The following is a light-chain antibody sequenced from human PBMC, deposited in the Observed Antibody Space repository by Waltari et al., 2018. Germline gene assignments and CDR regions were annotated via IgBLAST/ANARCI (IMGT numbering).Light chain of an antibody. CDR3: ATWDDSLNGRV. CDR1: SPNIGINT. CDR2: AHY. Sequence: QSVLTQPPLASATPGQLHTISCSGYSPNIGINTVTWYQQLPGTAPKPPLYAHYRRPSGVPDRFSASKSDTSASLAISGLQSEDEDDYFCATWDDSLNGRVFGGGTKLAVL. J-gene: IGLJ3*02. V-gene: IGLV1-44*01.